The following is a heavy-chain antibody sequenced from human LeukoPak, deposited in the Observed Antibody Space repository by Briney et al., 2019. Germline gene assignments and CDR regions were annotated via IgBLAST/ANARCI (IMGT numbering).Heavy chain of an antibody. CDR2: ITVSGDTT. V-gene: IGHV3-23*01. CDR1: EFTFSSYA. J-gene: IGHJ6*02. CDR3: AKYLTARGPPYALDV. Sequence: GGSLSLSCAASEFTFSSYAMQWVRQAPGKGLEWVSGITVSGDTTYYTDSVKGRFTISRDNSKNTLYLQMNSLRAKDTAVYYCAKYLTARGPPYALDVWGQGTTVTVSS. D-gene: IGHD1-14*01.